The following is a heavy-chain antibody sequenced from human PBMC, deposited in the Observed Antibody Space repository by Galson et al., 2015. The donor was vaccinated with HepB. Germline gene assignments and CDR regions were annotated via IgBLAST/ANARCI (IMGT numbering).Heavy chain of an antibody. CDR2: ISPNNGNT. CDR1: GYTFTSYG. D-gene: IGHD2/OR15-2a*01. Sequence: CKASGYTFTSYGISWVRQAPGQGFEWMGWISPNNGNTNYAQKLQGRVTLTTDTSTSTAYMEVRSLRSDDTAVYYCARDRIMDVWGKGTTVTVSS. CDR3: ARDRIMDV. J-gene: IGHJ6*03. V-gene: IGHV1-18*01.